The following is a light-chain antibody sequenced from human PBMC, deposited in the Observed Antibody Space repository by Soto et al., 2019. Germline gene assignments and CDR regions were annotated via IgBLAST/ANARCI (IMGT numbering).Light chain of an antibody. Sequence: EIVLTQSPGTLSLSPGERATLSCRASQSVSRNYLAWYQQKPVQAPRLLIQGASSRATGIPDRCSGSGSGTDFTLTISRLEPEDFAVYYCQQYGSSPNTFGQGTKLEIK. V-gene: IGKV3-20*01. J-gene: IGKJ2*01. CDR1: QSVSRNY. CDR2: GAS. CDR3: QQYGSSPNT.